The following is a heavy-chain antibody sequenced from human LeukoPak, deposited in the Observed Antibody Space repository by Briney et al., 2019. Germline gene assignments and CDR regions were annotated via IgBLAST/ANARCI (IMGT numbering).Heavy chain of an antibody. Sequence: PGGSLRLSCAASGFTFSSYAMSWVRQAPGKGLEWVSAISGSGGSTYYADSAKGRFTISRDNSKNTLYLQMNSLRAEDTAVYYCAKVGTPGYSSSWPLIDYWGQGTLVTVSS. CDR3: AKVGTPGYSSSWPLIDY. CDR2: ISGSGGST. CDR1: GFTFSSYA. J-gene: IGHJ4*02. V-gene: IGHV3-23*01. D-gene: IGHD6-13*01.